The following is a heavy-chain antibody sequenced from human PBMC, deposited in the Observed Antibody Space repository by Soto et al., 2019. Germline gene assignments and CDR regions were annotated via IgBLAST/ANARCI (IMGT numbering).Heavy chain of an antibody. V-gene: IGHV3-30*18. CDR2: ISYDGSNK. J-gene: IGHJ3*02. Sequence: GGSLRLSCAASGVTFSSYGMHWVRQAPGKGMEWVAVISYDGSNKYYADSVKGRFTISRDNSKNTLYLQMNSLRAEDTAVYYSAKDPGYYGSGRAPVAFNIWGQGTMVTVS. CDR3: AKDPGYYGSGRAPVAFNI. CDR1: GVTFSSYG. D-gene: IGHD3-10*01.